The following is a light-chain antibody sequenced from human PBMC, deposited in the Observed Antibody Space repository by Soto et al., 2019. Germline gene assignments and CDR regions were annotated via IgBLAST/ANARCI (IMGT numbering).Light chain of an antibody. J-gene: IGKJ1*01. V-gene: IGKV3-20*01. CDR1: QRVSSNY. CDR2: GAS. Sequence: VLTQSPGTLSLSPGEGATLSCRASQRVSSNYLAWYQQKPGQAPRLLISGASSRAAGIPDRFSGSGSETDFTLTISRLEPDDFAMYHCQQYGDSPPTFGQGTKVDIK. CDR3: QQYGDSPPT.